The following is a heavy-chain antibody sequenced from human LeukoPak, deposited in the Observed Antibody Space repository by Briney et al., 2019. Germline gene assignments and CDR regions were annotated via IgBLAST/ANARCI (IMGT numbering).Heavy chain of an antibody. V-gene: IGHV3-23*01. CDR2: ISGAFSTI. D-gene: IGHD3-3*01. Sequence: GGSLRLSCAASGITFSTYAVSWVRQAPGKGLEWVSAISGAFSTIYYADSVKGRFTISRDNAKNSLYLQMNSLRAEDTAVYYCVRFLEWFDYWGQGTLVTVSS. CDR1: GITFSTYA. CDR3: VRFLEWFDY. J-gene: IGHJ4*02.